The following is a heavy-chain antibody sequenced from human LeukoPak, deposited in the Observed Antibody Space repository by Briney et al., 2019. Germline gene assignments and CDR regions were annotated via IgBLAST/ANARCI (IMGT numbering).Heavy chain of an antibody. J-gene: IGHJ6*03. Sequence: SETLSLTCAVYGGSFSGYYWSWIRQPPGKGLEWIGEINHSGSTNYNPSLKSRVTISVDTSKNQFSLKLSSVTAADTAVYYCARGIVVVPAAIGSGYYYYMDVWGKGTTVTISS. D-gene: IGHD2-2*01. CDR3: ARGIVVVPAAIGSGYYYYMDV. CDR1: GGSFSGYY. CDR2: INHSGST. V-gene: IGHV4-34*01.